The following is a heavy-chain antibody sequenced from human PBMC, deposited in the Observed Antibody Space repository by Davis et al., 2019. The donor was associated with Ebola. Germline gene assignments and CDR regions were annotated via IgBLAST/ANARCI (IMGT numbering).Heavy chain of an antibody. J-gene: IGHJ4*02. CDR3: APGERY. V-gene: IGHV3-30*02. Sequence: GESLKISCAASGFTFSSYGMHWVRQAPGKGLEWVAFIRYDGSNKYYADSVKGRFTISRDNSKNTLYLQMNSLRAEDTAVYYCAPGERYWGQGTLVTVSS. CDR2: IRYDGSNK. CDR1: GFTFSSYG.